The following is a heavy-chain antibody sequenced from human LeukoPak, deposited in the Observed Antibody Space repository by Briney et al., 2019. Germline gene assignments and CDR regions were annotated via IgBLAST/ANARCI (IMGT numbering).Heavy chain of an antibody. J-gene: IGHJ4*02. CDR2: IYYSGST. Sequence: SETLSLTCTVSGGSISSSSYYWGWIRQPPGKGLEWIGSIYYSGSTYYNPSLKSRVTMSVDTSKNQFSLKLSSVTAADTAVYYCARVRYSNYANRLKDFDYWGQGTLVTVSS. CDR1: GGSISSSSYY. D-gene: IGHD4-11*01. V-gene: IGHV4-39*07. CDR3: ARVRYSNYANRLKDFDY.